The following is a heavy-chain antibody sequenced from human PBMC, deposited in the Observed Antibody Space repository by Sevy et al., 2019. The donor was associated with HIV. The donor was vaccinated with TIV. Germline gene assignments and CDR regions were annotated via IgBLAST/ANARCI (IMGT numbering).Heavy chain of an antibody. V-gene: IGHV3-30-3*01. CDR2: ISYDDGSNR. Sequence: GGSLRLSCAASGFTFSSYALHWVHQAPGKGLEWVAVISYDDGSNRNYADSVKGRFTISRDNSKNTVYLQMNSLRPEDTAVYYCVRDSGYCGGDCYGPGGYWGQGTLVTVSS. CDR1: GFTFSSYA. J-gene: IGHJ4*02. D-gene: IGHD2-21*02. CDR3: VRDSGYCGGDCYGPGGY.